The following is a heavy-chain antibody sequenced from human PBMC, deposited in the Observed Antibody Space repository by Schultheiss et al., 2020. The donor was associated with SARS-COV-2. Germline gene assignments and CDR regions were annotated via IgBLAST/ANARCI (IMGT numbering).Heavy chain of an antibody. CDR2: INPNSGGT. J-gene: IGHJ5*02. Sequence: ASVKVSCKASGYTFTGYYMHWVRQAPGQGLEWMGWINPNSGGTNYAQKFQGWVTMTRDTSISTAYMELTRLRSDDTAVYYCARSPRITMVQGVIINNWFDPWGQGTLVTVSS. V-gene: IGHV1-2*04. CDR3: ARSPRITMVQGVIINNWFDP. CDR1: GYTFTGYY. D-gene: IGHD3-10*01.